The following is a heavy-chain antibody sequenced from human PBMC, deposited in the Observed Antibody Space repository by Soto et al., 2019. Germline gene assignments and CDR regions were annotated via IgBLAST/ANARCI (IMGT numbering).Heavy chain of an antibody. CDR3: ARASSSLTNWFDP. J-gene: IGHJ5*02. D-gene: IGHD6-13*01. V-gene: IGHV1-46*03. Sequence: ASVKVSCKASGYTFTSYFMHWVRQAPGQGLEWMGIINPSGGSTSYAQKFQGRVTMTRDTSTSTVYMKLSSLRSEDTAVYYCARASSSLTNWFDPWGQGTLVTVSS. CDR2: INPSGGST. CDR1: GYTFTSYF.